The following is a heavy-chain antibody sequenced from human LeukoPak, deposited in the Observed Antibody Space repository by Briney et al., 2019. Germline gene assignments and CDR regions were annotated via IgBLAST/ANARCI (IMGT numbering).Heavy chain of an antibody. CDR3: ASDYYGSGSYYNSDY. J-gene: IGHJ4*02. CDR2: IKEDGREE. V-gene: IGHV3-7*01. CDR1: GFTFSNYW. D-gene: IGHD3-10*01. Sequence: PGGSLRLSCVASGFTFSNYWMAWVRRAPGRGLEDMAKIKEDGREEYYVDSVKGRFTISRDNAKNSLYLQMNSLRAEDTAVYYCASDYYGSGSYYNSDYWGQGTLVTVSS.